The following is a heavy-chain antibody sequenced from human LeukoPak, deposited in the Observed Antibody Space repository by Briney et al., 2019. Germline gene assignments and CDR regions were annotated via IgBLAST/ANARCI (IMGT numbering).Heavy chain of an antibody. J-gene: IGHJ4*02. V-gene: IGHV3-48*03. Sequence: GGSLRLSCAASGFTFSSYDMNWVRRAPGKGLQWVSDISSSGTTIYYADSVKGRFTISRDNAKSSLYLQMNSLRAEDTAVYYCARKYCSTTSCLFDNWGQGTLVTVSS. D-gene: IGHD2-2*01. CDR2: ISSSGTTI. CDR1: GFTFSSYD. CDR3: ARKYCSTTSCLFDN.